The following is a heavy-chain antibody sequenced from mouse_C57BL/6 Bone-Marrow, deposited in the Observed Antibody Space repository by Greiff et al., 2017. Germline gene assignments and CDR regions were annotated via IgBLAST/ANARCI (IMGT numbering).Heavy chain of an antibody. CDR2: IDPNSSGT. Sequence: QVQLQQPGAELVKPGASVKLSCKASGYTFTSYWMHWVKQRPGRGLGWIGRIDPNSSGTKYNEKFKSKATLTVDKPSSTAYMQHSSLTTEDSAGYYCARRGELERGEAMDYRGQGTSVTVSS. V-gene: IGHV1-72*01. CDR1: GYTFTSYW. CDR3: ARRGELERGEAMDY. D-gene: IGHD4-1*01. J-gene: IGHJ4*01.